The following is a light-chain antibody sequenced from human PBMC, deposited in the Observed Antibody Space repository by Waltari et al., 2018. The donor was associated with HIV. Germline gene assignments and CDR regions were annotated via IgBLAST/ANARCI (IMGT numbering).Light chain of an antibody. CDR3: CSYAGGNSDV. CDR1: SSDVATYNV. V-gene: IGLV2-23*02. CDR2: EVN. J-gene: IGLJ1*01. Sequence: QSALPPPASVSASPGQSITLSCPGTSSDVATYNVVYLYRQFPDKAPQLLIFEVNKRPSGVSNRFSGSKSGNSASLTIAGRLADDEADYYCCSYAGGNSDVFGTGTKVTVL.